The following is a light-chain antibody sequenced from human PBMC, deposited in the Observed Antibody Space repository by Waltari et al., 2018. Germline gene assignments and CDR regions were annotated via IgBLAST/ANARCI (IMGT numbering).Light chain of an antibody. J-gene: IGKJ1*01. Sequence: DIVLTQSPDSLAVSLGERATISCTSSQTVLYNSNDKNYLPWYQQKPGQPPRLLISWASIRESGVPDRFSGSGSGTDFTLTISSLQAEDVAVYYCQQYYRSRTFGQGTKVEIK. CDR1: QTVLYNSNDKNY. CDR3: QQYYRSRT. CDR2: WAS. V-gene: IGKV4-1*01.